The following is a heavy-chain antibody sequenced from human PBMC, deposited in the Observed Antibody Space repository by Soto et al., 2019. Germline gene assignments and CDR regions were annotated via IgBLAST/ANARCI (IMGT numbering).Heavy chain of an antibody. J-gene: IGHJ4*02. Sequence: PGGSLRLSCAASGFTFSSYAMSWVRQAPGKGLEWVSAISGSGGSTYYADSVKGRFTISRDNSKNTLYLQMNSLRAEDTAVYYCAKDMTATVVTQGYFDYWGQGTLGTVSS. CDR1: GFTFSSYA. CDR3: AKDMTATVVTQGYFDY. V-gene: IGHV3-23*01. CDR2: ISGSGGST. D-gene: IGHD4-17*01.